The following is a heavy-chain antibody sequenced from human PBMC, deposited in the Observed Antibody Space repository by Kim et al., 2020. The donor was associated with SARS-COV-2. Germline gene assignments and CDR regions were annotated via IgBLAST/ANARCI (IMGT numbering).Heavy chain of an antibody. V-gene: IGHV3-30*03. Sequence: GGSLRLSCAASGFTFSSYGMHWVRQAPGKGLEWVAVISYDGSNKYYADSVKGRFTISRDNSKNTLYLQMNSLRAEDTAVYYCATDLTYSRGGPNWFDPWG. J-gene: IGHJ5*02. CDR1: GFTFSSYG. D-gene: IGHD6-19*01. CDR3: ATDLTYSRGGPNWFDP. CDR2: ISYDGSNK.